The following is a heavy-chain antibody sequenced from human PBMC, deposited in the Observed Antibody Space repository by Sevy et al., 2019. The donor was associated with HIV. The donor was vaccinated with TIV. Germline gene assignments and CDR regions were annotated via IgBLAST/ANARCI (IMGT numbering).Heavy chain of an antibody. J-gene: IGHJ4*02. CDR2: INPNSGGT. V-gene: IGHV1-2*02. CDR3: ARGWGLLAETASRFDFDY. Sequence: ASVKVSCKASGYTFIGYYTHWVRQAPGQGLEWMGWINPNSGGTNYEQRFQGRVTMTSDTSISTAYMELSRLTSDDTAVYYCARGWGLLAETASRFDFDYWGQGTLVTVSS. CDR1: GYTFIGYY. D-gene: IGHD5-18*01.